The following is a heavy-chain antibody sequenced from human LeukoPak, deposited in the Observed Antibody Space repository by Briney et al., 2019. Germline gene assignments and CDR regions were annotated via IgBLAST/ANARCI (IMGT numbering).Heavy chain of an antibody. J-gene: IGHJ4*02. CDR3: AKGIDSSGYWADY. V-gene: IGHV3-30*18. CDR2: ISYDGSNK. CDR1: GFTFSNYG. D-gene: IGHD3-22*01. Sequence: GGSLRLSCEASGFTFSNYGVHWVRQAPGKGLEWVAVISYDGSNKYYADSVKGRFTISRDNSKNTLYLQMNSLRGEDTAVYYCAKGIDSSGYWADYWGQGTLVTVSS.